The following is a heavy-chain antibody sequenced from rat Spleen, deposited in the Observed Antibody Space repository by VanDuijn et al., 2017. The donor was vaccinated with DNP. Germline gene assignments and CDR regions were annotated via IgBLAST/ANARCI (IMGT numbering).Heavy chain of an antibody. J-gene: IGHJ3*01. Sequence: EVQLVESGGGLVQPGRSLKLSCAASGFTFSDYYMAWVRQAPTKGLEWVAYIRYDGGTTYYGDSVKGRFTISRDNARSTLYLQMNSLTSEDVATYYCARPSNSSYGGFAYWGQGTLVTVSS. CDR3: ARPSNSSYGGFAY. V-gene: IGHV5-22*01. CDR2: IRYDGGTT. D-gene: IGHD1-2*01. CDR1: GFTFSDYY.